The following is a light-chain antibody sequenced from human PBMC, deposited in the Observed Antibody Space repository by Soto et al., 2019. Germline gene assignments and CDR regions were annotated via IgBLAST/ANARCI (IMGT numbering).Light chain of an antibody. CDR2: DVS. J-gene: IGLJ1*01. V-gene: IGLV2-14*01. CDR3: SSYTSSSTPYV. Sequence: QSALTQPASVSGSPGQSITISCTGPSSDVGAYDYVSWYQQYPGKAPKLMIYDVSNRPSGVSNRFSGSKSGNTASLTISGLKAEDDADYYCSSYTSSSTPYVFGTGTKLTVL. CDR1: SSDVGAYDY.